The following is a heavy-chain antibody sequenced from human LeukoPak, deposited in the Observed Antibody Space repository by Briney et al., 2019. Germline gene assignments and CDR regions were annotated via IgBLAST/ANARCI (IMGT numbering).Heavy chain of an antibody. CDR3: AAVGMVRGVAPDY. CDR2: IVVGSGNT. J-gene: IGHJ4*02. D-gene: IGHD3-10*01. Sequence: SVKVSCKASLFTFTSAAMQGVRHARGQHRECGGYIVVGSGNTKYAQKFQERVTITRDMSTSKAYMELSSLRSEDTDVYYCAAVGMVRGVAPDYWGKGALVTVSS. V-gene: IGHV1-58*02. CDR1: LFTFTSAA.